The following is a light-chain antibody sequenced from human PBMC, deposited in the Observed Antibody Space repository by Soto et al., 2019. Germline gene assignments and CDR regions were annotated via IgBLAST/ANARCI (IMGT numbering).Light chain of an antibody. V-gene: IGKV1-5*03. CDR3: QQYCTCTPRT. CDR2: KAS. J-gene: IGKJ1*01. Sequence: DIQMTQSPSTLSASVGDRVTITCRASQSISIWLAWYQQKPGKAPKILIYKASSLESGVPSRCSGSGSGTEFTLTISSLQPDDFATYYCQQYCTCTPRTFGQGTKVEIK. CDR1: QSISIW.